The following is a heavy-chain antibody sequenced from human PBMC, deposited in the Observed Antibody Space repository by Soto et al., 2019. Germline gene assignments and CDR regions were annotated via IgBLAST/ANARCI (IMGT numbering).Heavy chain of an antibody. J-gene: IGHJ3*02. V-gene: IGHV4-59*01. CDR2: IYFTGST. CDR1: GGSISSDY. Sequence: QVQLQESGPGLVQPSETLSLTCTVSGGSISSDYWSWIRQPPGKGLEWIGYIYFTGSTNYNTSLESRITISEDTSRNQFSLRLTSVTPADTAVYYCARARPCSGGSCYLDILGQGTLVTVSS. CDR3: ARARPCSGGSCYLDI. D-gene: IGHD2-15*01.